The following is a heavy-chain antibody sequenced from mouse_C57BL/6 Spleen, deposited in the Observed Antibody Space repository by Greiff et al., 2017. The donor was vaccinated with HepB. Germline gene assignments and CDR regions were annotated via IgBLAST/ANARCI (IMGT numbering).Heavy chain of an antibody. CDR2: IDPSDSET. CDR1: GYTFTSYW. D-gene: IGHD2-1*01. Sequence: QVQLQQPGAELVRPGSSVKLSCKASGYTFTSYWMHCMKQRPIQGLEWIGNIDPSDSETHYNQKFKDKATLTVDKSSRTAYMQLSILTSEDSAVYYCARSEIYYGNFYAMDYWGQGTSVTVSS. V-gene: IGHV1-52*01. CDR3: ARSEIYYGNFYAMDY. J-gene: IGHJ4*01.